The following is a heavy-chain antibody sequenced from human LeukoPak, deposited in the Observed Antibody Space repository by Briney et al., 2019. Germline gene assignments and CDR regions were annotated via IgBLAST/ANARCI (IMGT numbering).Heavy chain of an antibody. CDR2: INPNSGGT. V-gene: IGHV1-2*02. Sequence: GASVKVSCKASGYTFTGYYMHWVRQAPGQGLEWMGWINPNSGGTNYAQKFQGRVTMTRDTSISTAYMELSRLRSDDTAVYYCAGPRYSSGWYFDYWGQGTLVTVSS. J-gene: IGHJ4*02. CDR1: GYTFTGYY. CDR3: AGPRYSSGWYFDY. D-gene: IGHD6-19*01.